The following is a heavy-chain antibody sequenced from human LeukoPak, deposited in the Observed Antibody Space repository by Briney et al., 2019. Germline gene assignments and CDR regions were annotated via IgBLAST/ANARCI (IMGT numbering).Heavy chain of an antibody. CDR1: GYTFTNYG. V-gene: IGHV1-18*01. J-gene: IGHJ5*02. D-gene: IGHD2-21*02. Sequence: ASVKVSCKASGYTFTNYGISWVRQAPGQGLEWMAWISANNGETRYAQKFQGRVILTTGTSTTTAYMDLRNLRSDDTAVYYFARDACVSCGGDCCHDPWGEGTLVTVSS. CDR2: ISANNGET. CDR3: ARDACVSCGGDCCHDP.